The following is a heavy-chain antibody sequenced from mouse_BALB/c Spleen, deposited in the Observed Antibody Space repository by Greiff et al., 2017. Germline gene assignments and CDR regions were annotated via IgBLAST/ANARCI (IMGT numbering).Heavy chain of an antibody. CDR3: AKQPYYGSSYVGYFDY. D-gene: IGHD1-1*01. V-gene: IGHV2-6-5*01. J-gene: IGHJ2*01. CDR2: IWGGGST. Sequence: QVQLKESGPGLVAPSQSLSITCTVSGFSLTDYGVSWIRQPPGKGLEWLGVIWGGGSTYYNSALKSRLSISKDNSKSQVFLKMNSLQTDDTAMYYCAKQPYYGSSYVGYFDYWGQGTTLTVSS. CDR1: GFSLTDYG.